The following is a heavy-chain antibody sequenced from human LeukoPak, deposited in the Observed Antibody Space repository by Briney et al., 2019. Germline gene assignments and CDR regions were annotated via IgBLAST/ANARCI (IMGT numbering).Heavy chain of an antibody. D-gene: IGHD6-13*01. V-gene: IGHV1-2*06. CDR2: INPNSGGT. J-gene: IGHJ4*02. CDR1: GYTFTGYY. CDR3: ARDLFGYSSSYYFDY. Sequence: ASVKVSCKASGYTFTGYYMHWVRQAPGQGLEWMGRINPNSGGTNYAQKFQGRVTMTRDTSISTAYMELSSLRSEDTAVYYCARDLFGYSSSYYFDYWGQGTLVTVSS.